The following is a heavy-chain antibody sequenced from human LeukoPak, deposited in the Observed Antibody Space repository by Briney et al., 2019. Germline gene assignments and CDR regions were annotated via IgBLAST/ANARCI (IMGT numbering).Heavy chain of an antibody. CDR1: GFTLSSYW. D-gene: IGHD1-26*01. CDR2: IKQDGSEK. Sequence: GGSLRLSCAASGFTLSSYWMSWVRQAPGKGLEWVANIKQDGSEKYYVDSVKGRFTISRDNAKNSLYLQMNSLRAEDTAVYYCARDQGGSYGGYFDYWGQGTLVTVSS. CDR3: ARDQGGSYGGYFDY. V-gene: IGHV3-7*01. J-gene: IGHJ4*02.